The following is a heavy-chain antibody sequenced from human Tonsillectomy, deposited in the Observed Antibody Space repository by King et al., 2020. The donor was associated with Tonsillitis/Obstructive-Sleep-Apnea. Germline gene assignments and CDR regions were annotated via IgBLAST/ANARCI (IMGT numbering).Heavy chain of an antibody. CDR2: IYYSGST. D-gene: IGHD3-16*01. CDR1: GGSISSYY. CDR3: ARAMITKWFDP. V-gene: IGHV4-59*01. J-gene: IGHJ5*02. Sequence: PLQESGPGLVKPSETLSLTCTVSGGSISSYYWSWLRQPPGKGLEWIGYIYYSGSTNYNPSLKSRVTISVDTSKNQFSLKLSSVTAADTAVYYCARAMITKWFDPWGQGTLVTVSS.